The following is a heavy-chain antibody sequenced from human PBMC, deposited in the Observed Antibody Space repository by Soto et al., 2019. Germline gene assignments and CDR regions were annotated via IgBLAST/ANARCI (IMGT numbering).Heavy chain of an antibody. D-gene: IGHD1-26*01. J-gene: IGHJ6*03. CDR2: IIPIFGTA. CDR3: ASRAAVGATTRYYYYYYMDV. V-gene: IGHV1-69*13. Sequence: ASVKVSCKASGGTFSSYAISWVRQAPGQGLEWMGGIIPIFGTANYAQKFQGRVTITADESTSTAYMELSSLRSEDTAVYYCASRAAVGATTRYYYYYYMDVWGKGTTVTVSS. CDR1: GGTFSSYA.